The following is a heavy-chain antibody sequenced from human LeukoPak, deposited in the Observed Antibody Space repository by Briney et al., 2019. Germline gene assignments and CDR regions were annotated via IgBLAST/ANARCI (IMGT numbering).Heavy chain of an antibody. CDR3: ARASWVSSTDAVR. J-gene: IGHJ4*02. V-gene: IGHV3-23*01. CDR1: GLSFSSFA. D-gene: IGHD3-16*01. CDR2: IRGNGDT. Sequence: GGSQRLSCAASGLSFSSFAMSWVRQGPARGLEWVSSIRGNGDTFYADSVKGRFTLSSDSSTNTVYFQLNNLRVEDTAIYYCARASWVSSTDAVRWGQGTLVTVSS.